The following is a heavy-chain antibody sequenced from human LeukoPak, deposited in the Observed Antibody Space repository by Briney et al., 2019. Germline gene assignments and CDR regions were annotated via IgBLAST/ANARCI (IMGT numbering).Heavy chain of an antibody. V-gene: IGHV3-48*03. J-gene: IGHJ3*02. Sequence: PGGSLRLSCAASGFTFSSFEMSWVRQAPGKGLEWVSYIISSGSTKYYADSVKGRFTISRDNAKNSLYLQMNSLRAEDTAVYYCARLSKAAAGRDAFDIWGQGTMVTVSS. CDR3: ARLSKAAAGRDAFDI. CDR2: IISSGSTK. CDR1: GFTFSSFE. D-gene: IGHD6-13*01.